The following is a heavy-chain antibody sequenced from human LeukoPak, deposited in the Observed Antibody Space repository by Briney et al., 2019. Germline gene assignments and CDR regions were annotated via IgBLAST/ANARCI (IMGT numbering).Heavy chain of an antibody. D-gene: IGHD2-2*01. V-gene: IGHV1-2*02. Sequence: ASVTVSCKASGYTFTGYYMHWVRQAPGQGLEWMGWINPNSGGTNYAQKFQGRVTMTRDTSISTAYMELSRLRSDDTAVYYCARGIVVVPAAPPRYWGQGTLVTVSS. CDR3: ARGIVVVPAAPPRY. CDR1: GYTFTGYY. CDR2: INPNSGGT. J-gene: IGHJ4*02.